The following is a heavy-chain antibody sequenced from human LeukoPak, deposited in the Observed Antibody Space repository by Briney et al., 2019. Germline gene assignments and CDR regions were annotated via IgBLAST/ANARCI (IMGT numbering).Heavy chain of an antibody. CDR2: INHSGST. CDR1: GESFSGYY. J-gene: IGHJ5*02. V-gene: IGHV4-34*01. CDR3: ARGICTSCLGWFDP. Sequence: PSETLSLTCAVYGESFSGYYWSWVRQPPGKGLEWIGEINHSGSTNYTPSLPSRVTLSVDTSKNQFSLKLSSVTAADTAVYYGARGICTSCLGWFDPWGQGTLVTVSS. D-gene: IGHD2-2*01.